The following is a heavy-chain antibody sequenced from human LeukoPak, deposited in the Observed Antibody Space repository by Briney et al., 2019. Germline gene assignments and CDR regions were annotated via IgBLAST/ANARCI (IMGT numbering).Heavy chain of an antibody. Sequence: ASVKVSCKASGYTFTSYGISCVRQAPGQGLEWMGWISPFNHITSYARKHQRRVIMTTDPSPSTDYLELRSLRSDDPAVYYCAKTDIGVVVTETLYFWFDPRRQESLVTVSS. CDR3: AKTDIGVVVTETLYFWFDP. CDR2: ISPFNHIT. V-gene: IGHV1-18*01. D-gene: IGHD2-15*01. J-gene: IGHJ5*02. CDR1: GYTFTSYG.